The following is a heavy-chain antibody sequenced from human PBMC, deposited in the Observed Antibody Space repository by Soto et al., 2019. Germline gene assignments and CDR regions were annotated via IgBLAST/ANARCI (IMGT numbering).Heavy chain of an antibody. CDR2: ISYDGSNK. V-gene: IGHV3-30*18. CDR3: AKDYSNYSYYGMDV. Sequence: PGGSLRLSCAASGFTFSSYGMHWVRQAPGKGLEWVAVISYDGSNKYYADSVKGRFTISRDNSKNTLYLQMNSLRAEDTAVYYCAKDYSNYSYYGMDVWGQGTTVTVSS. J-gene: IGHJ6*02. CDR1: GFTFSSYG. D-gene: IGHD6-13*01.